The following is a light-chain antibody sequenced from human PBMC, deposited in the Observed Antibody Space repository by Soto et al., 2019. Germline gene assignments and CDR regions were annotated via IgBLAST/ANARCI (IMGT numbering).Light chain of an antibody. J-gene: IGKJ4*01. CDR3: QQYNNWPLT. CDR1: QSVAGD. Sequence: EIVLTQSPVTLSVSPGEGATLSCRASQSVAGDLVWFQQTPGQVPRLLIYGASTRATGVPARFRGSGSGTDLTLTISSLESRDFVVYYCQQYNNWPLTFGGGTNVQIK. CDR2: GAS. V-gene: IGKV3-15*01.